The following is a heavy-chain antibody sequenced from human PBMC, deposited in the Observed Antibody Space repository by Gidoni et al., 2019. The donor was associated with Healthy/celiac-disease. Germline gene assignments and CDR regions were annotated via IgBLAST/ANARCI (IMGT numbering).Heavy chain of an antibody. CDR2: IRSKAYGGTT. D-gene: IGHD3-22*01. Sequence: EVQLVESGGGLVQPGRSLRLSCTAARFTFGDYAMSGFRQAPGKGLEWVCFIRSKAYGGTTEYSASVKGRFTISRDDSKSIAYLQMNSLKTEDTAVYYCTRDTPRSYYYDSSGYSAFDIWGQGTMVTVSS. CDR3: TRDTPRSYYYDSSGYSAFDI. CDR1: RFTFGDYA. J-gene: IGHJ3*02. V-gene: IGHV3-49*03.